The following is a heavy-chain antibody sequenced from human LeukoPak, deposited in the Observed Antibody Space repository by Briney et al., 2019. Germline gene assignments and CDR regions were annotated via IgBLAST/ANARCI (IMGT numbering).Heavy chain of an antibody. CDR2: ISSTSSYI. V-gene: IGHV3-21*01. Sequence: GGSLRLSCAASGFTFSSYSMNWVRQAPGKGLEWVSSISSTSSYIYYAASVKGRFTISRDNAKNSLYLQMNSLRAEDTAVYYCARDANGFDPWGQGTLVTVSS. CDR3: ARDANGFDP. J-gene: IGHJ5*02. CDR1: GFTFSSYS.